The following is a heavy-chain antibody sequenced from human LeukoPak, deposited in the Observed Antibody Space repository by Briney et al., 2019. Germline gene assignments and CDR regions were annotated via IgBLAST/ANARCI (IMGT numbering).Heavy chain of an antibody. V-gene: IGHV1-18*01. CDR1: GYTFTSYG. D-gene: IGHD2-2*01. CDR2: ISAYNGNT. J-gene: IGHJ4*02. Sequence: ASVKVSCKASGYTFTSYGISWVRQAPGQGLEWMGWISAYNGNTNYAQKLQGRVTMTTDTSTSTAYMELRSLRSDDTAVYYCAVTGYCSSTSCYDDYWGQGTLVTVSP. CDR3: AVTGYCSSTSCYDDY.